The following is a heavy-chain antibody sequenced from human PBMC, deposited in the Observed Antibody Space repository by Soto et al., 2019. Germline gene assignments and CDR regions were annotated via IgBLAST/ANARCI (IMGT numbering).Heavy chain of an antibody. J-gene: IGHJ3*02. CDR2: ISSSSSYI. V-gene: IGHV3-21*01. CDR1: GFTFSSYS. CDR3: ARWKDDILTGDAFDI. D-gene: IGHD3-9*01. Sequence: GGSLRLSCAASGFTFSSYSMNWVRQAPGKGLEWVSSISSSSSYIYYADSVKGRFTISRDNAKNSLYLQMNSLRAEDTAVYYCARWKDDILTGDAFDIWGQGTMVTVSS.